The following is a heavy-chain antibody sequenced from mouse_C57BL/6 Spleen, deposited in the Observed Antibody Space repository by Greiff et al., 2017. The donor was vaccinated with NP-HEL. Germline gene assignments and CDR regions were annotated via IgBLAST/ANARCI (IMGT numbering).Heavy chain of an antibody. V-gene: IGHV5-9-1*02. J-gene: IGHJ2*01. CDR1: GFTFSSYA. CDR2: ISSGGDYI. D-gene: IGHD3-2*02. CDR3: TRDSSGYGGYFDY. Sequence: EVKLVESGEGLVKPGGSLKLSCAASGFTFSSYAMSWVRQTPEKRLEWVAYISSGGDYIYYADTVKGRFTISRDNARNTLYLQMSSLKSEDTAMYYCTRDSSGYGGYFDYWGQGTTLTVSS.